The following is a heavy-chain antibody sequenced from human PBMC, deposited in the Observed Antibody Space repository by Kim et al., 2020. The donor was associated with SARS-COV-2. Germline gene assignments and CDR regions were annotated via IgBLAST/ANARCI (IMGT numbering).Heavy chain of an antibody. Sequence: GESLKISCKGSGYSFTSYWISWVRQMPGKGLEWMGRIDPSDSYTNYSPSFQGHVTISADKSISTAYLQWSSLKASDTAMYYCAKLPDSPKISSESLGWGQGTLVTVSS. CDR1: GYSFTSYW. CDR2: IDPSDSYT. V-gene: IGHV5-10-1*01. J-gene: IGHJ4*02. CDR3: AKLPDSPKISSESLG. D-gene: IGHD6-19*01.